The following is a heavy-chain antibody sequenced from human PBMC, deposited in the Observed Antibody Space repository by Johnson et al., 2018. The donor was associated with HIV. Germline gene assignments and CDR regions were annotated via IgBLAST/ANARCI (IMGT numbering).Heavy chain of an antibody. V-gene: IGHV3-33*06. J-gene: IGHJ3*02. D-gene: IGHD6-19*01. CDR3: AKSQVIAVAGTDDAFDM. Sequence: CHADSVKGRFTISRDNSKNALFLQMNSLRADDTAMYYCAKSQVIAVAGTDDAFDMWGRGTMVTVSS.